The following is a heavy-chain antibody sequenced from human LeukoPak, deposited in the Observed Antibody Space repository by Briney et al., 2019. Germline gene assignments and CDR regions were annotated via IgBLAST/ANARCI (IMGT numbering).Heavy chain of an antibody. Sequence: ASVEVSCKASGYTFTSYAMHWVRQAPGQRLEWMGRINAGNGNTKYSQKFQGRVTITRDTSASTAYMELSSLRSEDTAVYYCARFIAVAGNSWFDPWGQGTLVTVSS. CDR1: GYTFTSYA. D-gene: IGHD6-19*01. CDR2: INAGNGNT. J-gene: IGHJ5*02. CDR3: ARFIAVAGNSWFDP. V-gene: IGHV1-3*01.